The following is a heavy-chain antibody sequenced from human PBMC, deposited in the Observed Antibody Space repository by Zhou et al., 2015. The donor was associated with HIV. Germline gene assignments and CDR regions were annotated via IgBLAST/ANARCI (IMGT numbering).Heavy chain of an antibody. Sequence: QVQLVQSGAEVKKPGSSVKVSCKASGGTFSSYAISWVRQAPGQGLEWMGGINPNSGGTNYAQKFQGRVTMTRDTSISTAYMELSRLRSDDTAVYYCARARWYYYDSSGYYEVDYWGQGTLVTVSS. CDR3: ARARWYYYDSSGYYEVDY. CDR2: INPNSGGT. V-gene: IGHV1-2*02. J-gene: IGHJ4*02. CDR1: GGTFSSYA. D-gene: IGHD3-22*01.